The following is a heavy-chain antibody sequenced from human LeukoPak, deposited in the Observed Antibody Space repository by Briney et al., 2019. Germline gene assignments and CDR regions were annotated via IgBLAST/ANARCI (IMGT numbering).Heavy chain of an antibody. V-gene: IGHV1-2*02. CDR1: GYTFTGYY. D-gene: IGHD3-22*01. J-gene: IGHJ4*02. Sequence: GASVKVSCKASGYTFTGYYMHWVRQAPGQGLEWMGWINPNSGGTNYAQKLQGRVTMTTDTSTSTAYMELRSLRSDDTAVYYCARDTLFKGWLFWPEEIFDYWGQGTLVTVSS. CDR3: ARDTLFKGWLFWPEEIFDY. CDR2: INPNSGGT.